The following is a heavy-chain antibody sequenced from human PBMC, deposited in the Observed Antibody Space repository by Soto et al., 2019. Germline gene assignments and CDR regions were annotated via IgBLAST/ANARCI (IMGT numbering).Heavy chain of an antibody. CDR2: ISAYNGNT. CDR3: ARVVPNDFLTDSYWYFDL. V-gene: IGHV1-18*01. D-gene: IGHD3-9*01. J-gene: IGHJ2*01. Sequence: QVQLVQSGAEVKKPGASVMVSCKASGYTFTSYAITWVRQAPGQGLEWMGWISAYNGNTNYAQNVQGRVTMTTDTATSTAYMELRRLRADDTAVYYCARVVPNDFLTDSYWYFDLWGRGTLVTVSS. CDR1: GYTFTSYA.